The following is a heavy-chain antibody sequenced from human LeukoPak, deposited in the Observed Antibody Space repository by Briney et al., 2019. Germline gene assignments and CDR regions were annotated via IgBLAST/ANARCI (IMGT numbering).Heavy chain of an antibody. Sequence: GGSLRLSCAASGFTFDDYAIHWVRQAPGKGLEWVSLISWDGGSTYYADSVKGRFTISRDNSKNSLYLQMNSLRAEDTALYYCAKGITITGTAGIDYWGQVTLVT. CDR3: AKGITITGTAGIDY. CDR1: GFTFDDYA. V-gene: IGHV3-43D*03. CDR2: ISWDGGST. J-gene: IGHJ4*02. D-gene: IGHD1-7*01.